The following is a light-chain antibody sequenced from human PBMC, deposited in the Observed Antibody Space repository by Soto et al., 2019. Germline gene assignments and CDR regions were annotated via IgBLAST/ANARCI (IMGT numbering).Light chain of an antibody. CDR1: QSISNS. Sequence: EIVMTQSPASLSVSPGETATLSCRASQSISNSLDWYQQKPGQAPSLLIYGASTRATGIPARFSGSGSGTEFTLTISSLQSEDSALYYCQQYNNWPPRTFGQGTKLEIK. J-gene: IGKJ2*01. V-gene: IGKV3-15*01. CDR3: QQYNNWPPRT. CDR2: GAS.